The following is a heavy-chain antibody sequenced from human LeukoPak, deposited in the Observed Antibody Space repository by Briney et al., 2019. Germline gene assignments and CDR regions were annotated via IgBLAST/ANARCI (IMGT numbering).Heavy chain of an antibody. J-gene: IGHJ5*02. D-gene: IGHD4-17*01. CDR1: GGSISSYY. CDR2: IYYSGST. Sequence: SETLSLTCTVSGGSISSYYWSWIRQAPGKGLEWIGYIYYSGSTNYNPSLKSRVTISVDTSKNQFSLKLRSVTAAVTAVYYCARDKGDYGDYYWFDPWGQGTLVTVSS. V-gene: IGHV4-59*01. CDR3: ARDKGDYGDYYWFDP.